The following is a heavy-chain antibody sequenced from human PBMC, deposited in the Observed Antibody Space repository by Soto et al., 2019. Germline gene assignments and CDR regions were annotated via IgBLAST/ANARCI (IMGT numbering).Heavy chain of an antibody. D-gene: IGHD3-16*01. J-gene: IGHJ6*03. V-gene: IGHV3-23*01. CDR3: AKGGDSTSDNYNSLDD. Sequence: EVQLLESGGGLVQPGGSLRLSCGASGFTFSTYAMTWVRQAPGAGLEWVSTITNTGGRTKYTDSVTGRFSISRDKSENTVYLQMNSLRAEDTAVYCCAKGGDSTSDNYNSLDDWGRGTTVTVSS. CDR2: ITNTGGRT. CDR1: GFTFSTYA.